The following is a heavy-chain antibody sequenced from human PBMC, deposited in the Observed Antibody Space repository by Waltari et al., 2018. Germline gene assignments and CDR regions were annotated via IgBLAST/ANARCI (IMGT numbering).Heavy chain of an antibody. D-gene: IGHD3-3*02. V-gene: IGHV3-48*03. J-gene: IGHJ4*02. CDR2: ISSSGSTI. CDR3: ARGGVISSLDY. Sequence: EVQLVESGGGLVQPGGSLRLSCAASGFTFSSYELNWVRQAPGKGLEWVSYISSSGSTIYYADSVKGRFTISRDNAKNSLYLQMNSLRAEDTAVYYCARGGVISSLDYWGQGTLVTVSS. CDR1: GFTFSSYE.